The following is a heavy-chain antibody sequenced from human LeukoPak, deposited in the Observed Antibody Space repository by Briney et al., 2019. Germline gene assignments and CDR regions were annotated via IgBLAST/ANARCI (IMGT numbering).Heavy chain of an antibody. Sequence: PETLSLTCTVSGGSISSYYWSWIRQPAGKGLEWIGRIYSSGGTNYNPSLKSRVTVSVDTSKNQFSLKLSSVTAADTAVYYCARANGGNSRSFDYWGQGTLVTVSS. CDR1: GGSISSYY. D-gene: IGHD4-23*01. CDR2: IYSSGGT. CDR3: ARANGGNSRSFDY. V-gene: IGHV4-4*07. J-gene: IGHJ4*02.